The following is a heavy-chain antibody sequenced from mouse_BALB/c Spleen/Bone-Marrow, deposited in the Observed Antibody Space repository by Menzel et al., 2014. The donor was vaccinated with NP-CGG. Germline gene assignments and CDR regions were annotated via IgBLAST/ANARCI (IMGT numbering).Heavy chain of an antibody. CDR2: IRSKSNNFAT. V-gene: IGHV10-1*02. CDR1: GFTFNTFA. Sequence: EVQVVESGGGLVQPKGLLKLSCAASGFTFNTFAMNWVRQAPGKGLEWVARIRSKSNNFATYYADSVKDRFTISRDDSQSMLYLQVNNLKTEDTAMYYCVRGIYYYGSNYKNSALDYWGQGTSVTVSS. J-gene: IGHJ4*01. CDR3: VRGIYYYGSNYKNSALDY. D-gene: IGHD1-1*01.